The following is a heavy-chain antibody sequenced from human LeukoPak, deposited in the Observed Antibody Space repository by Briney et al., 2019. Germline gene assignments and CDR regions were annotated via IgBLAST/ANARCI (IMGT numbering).Heavy chain of an antibody. Sequence: GSLRLSCAASGFTVSSNYMSWVRQAPGKGLEWVSVIYSGGSTYYADSVKGRFTISRDNSKNTLYLQMNSLRAEDTAVYYCARDPIAAAGPYYFDYWGQGTLVTVSS. CDR2: IYSGGST. CDR3: ARDPIAAAGPYYFDY. V-gene: IGHV3-66*01. CDR1: GFTVSSNY. J-gene: IGHJ4*02. D-gene: IGHD6-13*01.